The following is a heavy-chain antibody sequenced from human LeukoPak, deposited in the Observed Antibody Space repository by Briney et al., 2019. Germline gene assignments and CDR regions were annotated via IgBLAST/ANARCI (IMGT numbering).Heavy chain of an antibody. Sequence: GGSLRLSCAASGFSFSSYWMSWVRQAPGKGLEWVANIKQDGSEKYYVDSVKGRFTISRDNAKNSLYLQMNSLRAEDTAVYYCARDRLRGEVATIPFYWGQGTLVTVSS. J-gene: IGHJ4*02. CDR2: IKQDGSEK. CDR3: ARDRLRGEVATIPFY. V-gene: IGHV3-7*04. CDR1: GFSFSSYW. D-gene: IGHD5-12*01.